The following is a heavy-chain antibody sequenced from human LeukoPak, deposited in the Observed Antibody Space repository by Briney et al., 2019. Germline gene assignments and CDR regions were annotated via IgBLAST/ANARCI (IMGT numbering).Heavy chain of an antibody. CDR1: GFAVIDHF. Sequence: GGSLRLSCAASGFAVIDHFMHWVRQAPGEGLQWVSTINGAGVTYYAASVKGRFTISRDRVKNTVSLQMNNLRADDTAVYFCARRGVQGYMDVWGKGTTVTVS. CDR3: ARRGVQGYMDV. CDR2: INGAGVT. D-gene: IGHD1-26*01. V-gene: IGHV3-69-1*01. J-gene: IGHJ6*03.